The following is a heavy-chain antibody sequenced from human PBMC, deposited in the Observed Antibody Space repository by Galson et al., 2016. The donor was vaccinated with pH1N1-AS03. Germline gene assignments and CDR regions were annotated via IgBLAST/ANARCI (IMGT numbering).Heavy chain of an antibody. CDR2: INPRDSDI. D-gene: IGHD1-7*01. Sequence: QSGAEVKKPGGSLKISCKVSGNRFSENWIAWVRQTPGKGLEWMGVINPRDSDIRYSPSFQGQVTISADQSIATAYVQWTSLRASDTAIYYCVRLSPQLELRGYFDPWGQGTPVIVSS. J-gene: IGHJ4*02. V-gene: IGHV5-51*01. CDR1: GNRFSENW. CDR3: VRLSPQLELRGYFDP.